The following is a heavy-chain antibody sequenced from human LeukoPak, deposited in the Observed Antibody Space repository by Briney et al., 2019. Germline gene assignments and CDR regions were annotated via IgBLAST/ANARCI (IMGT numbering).Heavy chain of an antibody. Sequence: PGRCLRLSCAAAGFTFSSYGMHWVRQGPGKGLEWVAVISYDGSNKYYADSVKGRFTISRDNSKNTLYLQMNSLRAEDTAVYYCAKDQGNGLDYWGQGTLVTVSS. CDR2: ISYDGSNK. CDR3: AKDQGNGLDY. J-gene: IGHJ4*02. CDR1: GFTFSSYG. V-gene: IGHV3-30*18. D-gene: IGHD2-8*01.